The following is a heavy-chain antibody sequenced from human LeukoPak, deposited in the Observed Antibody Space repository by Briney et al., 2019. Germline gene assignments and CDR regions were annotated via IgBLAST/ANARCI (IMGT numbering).Heavy chain of an antibody. CDR1: GFTFSSYA. V-gene: IGHV3-23*01. D-gene: IGHD2-15*01. Sequence: GGSLRFSCAASGFTFSSYAMSWVRQAPGKGLEWVSAISGSGGSTYYADSVKGRFTISRDNSKNTLYLQMSSLRAEDTAVYYCAKDVRGYCSGGRCYGWFDPWGQGTLVTVSS. CDR2: ISGSGGST. J-gene: IGHJ5*02. CDR3: AKDVRGYCSGGRCYGWFDP.